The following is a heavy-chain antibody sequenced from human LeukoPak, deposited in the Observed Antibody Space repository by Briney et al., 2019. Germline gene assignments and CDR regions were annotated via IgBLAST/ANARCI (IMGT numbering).Heavy chain of an antibody. J-gene: IGHJ3*02. CDR2: IYYSGST. Sequence: SQTLSLTCTVSGGSISSGGYYWSWIRQHPGKGLERIGYIYYSGSTYYNPSLKSRVTISVDTSKNQFSLKLSSVTAADTAVYYCARDSVGATRGYVFDIWGQGKMVTVFS. D-gene: IGHD1-26*01. V-gene: IGHV4-31*03. CDR3: ARDSVGATRGYVFDI. CDR1: GGSISSGGYY.